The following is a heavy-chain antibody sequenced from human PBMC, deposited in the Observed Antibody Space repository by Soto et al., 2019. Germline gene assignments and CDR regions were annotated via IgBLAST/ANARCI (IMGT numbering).Heavy chain of an antibody. CDR1: EGTFGGNA. V-gene: IGHV1-69*01. J-gene: IGHJ4*02. Sequence: QVQLVQSGAEVKKPGPSVKVSSKASEGTFGGNAFSWWRQPPGQGLDGMGGIIPVPGAAHYAQKFQGRVTITADESTSTAYMELSSLSSQDTAVYYCATALGCRSTSCTLDYWGQGTRVIVSS. CDR3: ATALGCRSTSCTLDY. D-gene: IGHD2-2*01. CDR2: IIPVPGAA.